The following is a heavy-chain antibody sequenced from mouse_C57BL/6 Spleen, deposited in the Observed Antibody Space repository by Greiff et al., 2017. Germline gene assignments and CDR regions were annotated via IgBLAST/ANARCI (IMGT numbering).Heavy chain of an antibody. CDR1: GFSFNTYA. CDR3: VRHPNYYGSSPSFDY. V-gene: IGHV10-1*01. J-gene: IGHJ2*01. Sequence: EADGGLVQPKGSLKLSCAASGFSFNTYAMNWVRQAPGKGLEWFARIRSKSNNYATYYADSVQDQFTLSRDNSESMLYLQMNNLKTQETAMYYSVRHPNYYGSSPSFDYWGQGTTLTVSS. D-gene: IGHD1-1*01. CDR2: IRSKSNNYAT.